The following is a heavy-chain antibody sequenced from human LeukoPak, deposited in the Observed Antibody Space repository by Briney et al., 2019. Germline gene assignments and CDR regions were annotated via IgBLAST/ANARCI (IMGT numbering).Heavy chain of an antibody. D-gene: IGHD3-10*01. V-gene: IGHV4-39*01. Sequence: SETLSPTCTVSGGSISSSSYYWGWIRQPPGKGLEWIGSIYYSGSTYYNPSLKSRVTISVDTSKNQFSLKLSSVTAADTAVYYCARQYGSGSYIYYYYYYMDVWGKGTTVTISS. CDR2: IYYSGST. J-gene: IGHJ6*03. CDR1: GGSISSSSYY. CDR3: ARQYGSGSYIYYYYYYMDV.